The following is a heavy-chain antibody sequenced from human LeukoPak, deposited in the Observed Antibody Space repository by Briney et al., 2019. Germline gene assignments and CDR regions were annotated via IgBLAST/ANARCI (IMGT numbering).Heavy chain of an antibody. D-gene: IGHD6-19*01. Sequence: GASVKVSCKASGYTFTSYYMHWVRQAPGQGLEWMGIINPSGGSTSYAQKFQGRVTMTRDTSTSTVYMELSRLRSDDTAVYYCARDVGPLIYSSGWNVDYWGQGTLVTVSS. J-gene: IGHJ4*02. CDR1: GYTFTSYY. CDR2: INPSGGST. V-gene: IGHV1-46*01. CDR3: ARDVGPLIYSSGWNVDY.